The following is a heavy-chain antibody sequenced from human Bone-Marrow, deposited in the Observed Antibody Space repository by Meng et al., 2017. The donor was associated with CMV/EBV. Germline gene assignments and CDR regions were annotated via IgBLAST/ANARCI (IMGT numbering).Heavy chain of an antibody. CDR2: ISSSSSYI. J-gene: IGHJ4*02. CDR1: GFTFSSYS. CDR3: ARDPRAYFDY. Sequence: GGSLRLSCAASGFTFSSYSMNWVRQAPGKGLEWVSSISSSSSYIYYADSVKGRFTISRDSAKNSLYLQMNSLRAEDTAVYYCARDPRAYFDYWGQGTLVTVSS. V-gene: IGHV3-21*01.